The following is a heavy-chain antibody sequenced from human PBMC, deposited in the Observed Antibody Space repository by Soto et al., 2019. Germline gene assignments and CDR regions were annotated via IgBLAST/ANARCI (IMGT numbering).Heavy chain of an antibody. CDR3: AKDPQQWLTSFDY. CDR2: ISGSGGNT. J-gene: IGHJ4*02. V-gene: IGHV3-23*01. Sequence: EVQLLESGGGLVQPGESLRLSCVASGFTFSNYAMSWVRQAPGKGLEWVSGISGSGGNTYYADSVKGRFTISRDNSKNTLFLQMNSLRAGDTAVYYCAKDPQQWLTSFDYWGQGALVTVS. D-gene: IGHD6-19*01. CDR1: GFTFSNYA.